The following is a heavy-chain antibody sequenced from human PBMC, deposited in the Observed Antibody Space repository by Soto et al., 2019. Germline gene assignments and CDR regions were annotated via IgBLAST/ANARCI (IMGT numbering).Heavy chain of an antibody. J-gene: IGHJ4*02. Sequence: GGSLRLSCAASGFTFSSYSMNWVRQAPGKGLEWVSYISSSSSTIYYADSVKGRFTISRDNAKNSLYLQMNSLRAEDTAVYYCARDAAYVKDFWSGSTDYWGQGTLVTVSS. D-gene: IGHD3-3*01. CDR2: ISSSSSTI. V-gene: IGHV3-48*01. CDR1: GFTFSSYS. CDR3: ARDAAYVKDFWSGSTDY.